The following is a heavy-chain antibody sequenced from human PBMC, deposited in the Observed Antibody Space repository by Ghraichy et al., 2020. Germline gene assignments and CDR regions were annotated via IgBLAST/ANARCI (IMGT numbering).Heavy chain of an antibody. CDR1: GFTFSSYA. V-gene: IGHV3-64D*06. D-gene: IGHD3-10*01. CDR3: VKVPYGSGSYIFDY. Sequence: GGSLRLSCSASGFTFSSYAMHWVRQAPGKGLEYVLAISSNGGSTYYADSVKGRFTISRDNSKNTLYLQMSSLRAEDTAVYYCVKVPYGSGSYIFDYWGQGTLVTVSS. J-gene: IGHJ4*02. CDR2: ISSNGGST.